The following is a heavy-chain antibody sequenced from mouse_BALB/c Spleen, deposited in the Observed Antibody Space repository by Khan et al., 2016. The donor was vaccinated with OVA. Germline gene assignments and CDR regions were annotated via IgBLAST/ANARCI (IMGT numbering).Heavy chain of an antibody. J-gene: IGHJ2*01. D-gene: IGHD1-1*01. CDR2: ISYSGRT. Sequence: EVELVESGPGLVKPSQSLSLTCTVTGYSITSDYAWNWIRQFPGNKLEWMGYISYSGRTSYNPSLKSRISITRDTSKNQFFLQLNSVTTDDTATYFCARSVTITTVVATDFDYWSQGTTLTVS. CDR3: ARSVTITTVVATDFDY. V-gene: IGHV3-2*02. CDR1: GYSITSDYA.